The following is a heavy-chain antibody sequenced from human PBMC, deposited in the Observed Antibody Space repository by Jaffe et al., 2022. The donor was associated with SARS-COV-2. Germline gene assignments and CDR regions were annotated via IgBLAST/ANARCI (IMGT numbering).Heavy chain of an antibody. Sequence: QVQLQQWGAGLLKPSETLSLTCAVYGGSFSGYYWSWIRQPPGKGLEWIGEINHSGSTNYNPSLKSRVTISVDTSKNQFSLKLSSVTAADTAVYYCARGGWPGYFDWLLHNNWFDPWGQGTLVTVSS. V-gene: IGHV4-34*01. J-gene: IGHJ5*02. CDR1: GGSFSGYY. D-gene: IGHD3-9*01. CDR2: INHSGST. CDR3: ARGGWPGYFDWLLHNNWFDP.